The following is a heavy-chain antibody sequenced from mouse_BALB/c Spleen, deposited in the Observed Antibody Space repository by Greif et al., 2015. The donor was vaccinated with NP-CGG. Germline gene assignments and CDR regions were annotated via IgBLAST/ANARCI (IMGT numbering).Heavy chain of an antibody. J-gene: IGHJ4*01. Sequence: QVQLKESGPGLVAPSQSLSITCTVSGFSLTSYDISWIRQPPGEGLEWLGVIWTGGGTNYNSAFMSRLSISKDNSKSQVFLKMNSLQTDDTAIYYCVRGGNYLYAMDYWGQGTSVTVSS. CDR1: GFSLTSYD. V-gene: IGHV2-9-2*01. CDR2: IWTGGGT. CDR3: VRGGNYLYAMDY. D-gene: IGHD2-1*01.